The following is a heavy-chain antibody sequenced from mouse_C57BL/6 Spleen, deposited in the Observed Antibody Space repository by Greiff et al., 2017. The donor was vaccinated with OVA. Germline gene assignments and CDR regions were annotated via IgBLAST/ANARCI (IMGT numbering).Heavy chain of an antibody. CDR3: TREGAMDY. V-gene: IGHV1-5*01. Sequence: EVQLQQSGTVLARPGASVKMSCKTSGYTFTSYWMHWVKQRPGQGLEWIGAIYPGNSDTSYNQKFKGKAKLTADTSASTAYMELSSLTNEDSAVYYCTREGAMDYWGQGTSVTVSS. CDR2: IYPGNSDT. J-gene: IGHJ4*01. CDR1: GYTFTSYW.